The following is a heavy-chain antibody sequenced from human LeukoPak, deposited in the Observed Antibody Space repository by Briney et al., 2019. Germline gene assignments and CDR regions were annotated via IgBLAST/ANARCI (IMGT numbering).Heavy chain of an antibody. CDR1: GYTFTSYG. Sequence: ASVKVSCKASGYTFTSYGISWVRQAPGQGLDWMGWINPKSGGTNYAQKFQGRVTMTRDTSISTAYMELRRLRSDDTAVYYCARGHRYGFLSGDHYYYYMDVWGKGTSVTISS. D-gene: IGHD5-18*01. V-gene: IGHV1-2*02. CDR2: INPKSGGT. J-gene: IGHJ6*03. CDR3: ARGHRYGFLSGDHYYYYMDV.